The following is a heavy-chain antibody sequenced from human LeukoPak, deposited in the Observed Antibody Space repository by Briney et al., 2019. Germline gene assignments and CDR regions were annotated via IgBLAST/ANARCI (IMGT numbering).Heavy chain of an antibody. CDR3: TKDSQGSYDGFWYGTYGMDV. V-gene: IGHV3-23*05. CDR2: VSDYP. CDR1: GFSFNTFA. D-gene: IGHD3-16*01. J-gene: IGHJ6*02. Sequence: GGSLRLSCVASGFSFNTFALTWVRQAPGKGLEWVSTVSDYPHYADSVRGRFTISRDNSRKTVFLQMNSLTPEDAATYYCTKDSQGSYDGFWYGTYGMDVWGQGTTVTVSS.